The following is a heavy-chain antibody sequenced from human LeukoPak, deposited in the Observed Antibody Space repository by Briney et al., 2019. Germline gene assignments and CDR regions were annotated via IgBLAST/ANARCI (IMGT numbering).Heavy chain of an antibody. CDR2: IYYAGSM. J-gene: IGHJ4*02. CDR3: VVLLAGGGGRGY. CDR1: GDSTSNDH. Sequence: PSEPLSLTCPVSGDSTSNDHWSWVRQPPGKGLEWIGHIYYAGSMKYNPTLESRVTISVDTSSKQFSLKLTSVSAADSAVYYCVVLLAGGGGRGYWGQGTLVAVSS. D-gene: IGHD2-15*01. V-gene: IGHV4-59*01.